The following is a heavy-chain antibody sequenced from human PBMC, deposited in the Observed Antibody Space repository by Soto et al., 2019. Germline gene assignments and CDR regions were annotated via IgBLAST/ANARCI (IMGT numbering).Heavy chain of an antibody. D-gene: IGHD3-10*01. J-gene: IGHJ6*02. V-gene: IGHV5-51*01. CDR1: GYNFTSYW. CDR3: ARAMVRGKNYYGMDV. Sequence: GESLKISCKGSGYNFTSYWIGWVRQMPGKGLEWMGIIYPGDSDTRYSPSFQGQVTISADKSISTAYLQWSSLKASDTAIYYCARAMVRGKNYYGMDVWGQGTTVTVSS. CDR2: IYPGDSDT.